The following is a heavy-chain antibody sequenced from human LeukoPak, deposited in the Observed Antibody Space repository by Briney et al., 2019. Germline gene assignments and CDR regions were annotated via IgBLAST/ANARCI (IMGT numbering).Heavy chain of an antibody. Sequence: SGTLSLTCTVSGDSINSLDLWSWVRQPPGKGLEWIGYIYYSGSTNYNPSLEGRVTISVDTSKNQFSVKLSSVTAADTAVYYCARSQNYYGSGDYWSQGTLVTVSS. V-gene: IGHV4-59*11. J-gene: IGHJ4*02. CDR2: IYYSGST. CDR3: ARSQNYYGSGDY. CDR1: GDSINSLDL. D-gene: IGHD3-10*01.